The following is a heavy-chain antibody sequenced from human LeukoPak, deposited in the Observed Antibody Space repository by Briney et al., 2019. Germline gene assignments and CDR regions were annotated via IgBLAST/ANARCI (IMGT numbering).Heavy chain of an antibody. CDR3: ARGTGYYDSSGYLDY. CDR2: IYSGGST. J-gene: IGHJ4*02. CDR1: GFTVSSNY. D-gene: IGHD3-22*01. V-gene: IGHV3-53*04. Sequence: AGGSLRLSCAASGFTVSSNYMSWVRQAPGKGLQWVSVIYSGGSTYYADSVKGRFTISRHNSKNTLYLQMNSLRAEDTAVYYCARGTGYYDSSGYLDYWGQGTLVTVSS.